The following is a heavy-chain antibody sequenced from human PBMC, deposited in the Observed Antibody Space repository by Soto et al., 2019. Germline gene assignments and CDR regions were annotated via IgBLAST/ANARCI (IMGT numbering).Heavy chain of an antibody. J-gene: IGHJ6*02. CDR2: ISSSGSTI. CDR1: GFTFSDYY. Sequence: GGSLRLSCAASGFTFSDYYMSWIRQAPGKGLEWVSYISSSGSTIYYADSVKGRFTISKDNAKNSLYLQMNSLRAEDTAVYYCARELSSSWYYYGMDVWGHGTTVTGS. CDR3: ARELSSSWYYYGMDV. V-gene: IGHV3-11*01. D-gene: IGHD6-13*01.